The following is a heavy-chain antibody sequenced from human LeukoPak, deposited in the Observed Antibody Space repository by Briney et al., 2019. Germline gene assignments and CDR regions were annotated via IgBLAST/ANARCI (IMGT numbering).Heavy chain of an antibody. Sequence: GESLKISCKGSGYSFTSYWIGWVRQMPGRGLEWMGIMYREDSDTRYSPSFQGQVTISADRSISTAYLQWGSLKASDTAIYYCARRGSSHDAYDIWGQGTMVTVSS. CDR1: GYSFTSYW. D-gene: IGHD6-13*01. V-gene: IGHV5-51*01. CDR2: MYREDSDT. CDR3: ARRGSSHDAYDI. J-gene: IGHJ3*02.